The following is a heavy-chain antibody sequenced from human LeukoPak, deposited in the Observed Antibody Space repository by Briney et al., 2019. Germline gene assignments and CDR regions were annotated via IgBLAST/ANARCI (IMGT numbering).Heavy chain of an antibody. CDR2: INHSGST. D-gene: IGHD1-26*01. J-gene: IGHJ4*02. CDR3: ARVGGKKVGKGNYFDF. CDR1: GGSFSGYY. Sequence: SETLSLTCAVYGGSFSGYYWSWIRQPPGKGLEWIGEINHSGSTNYNPSLKNRVTISVDTSKNQFSLKLKSVTAADTTAYYCARVGGKKVGKGNYFDFWGRGTLVTVSS. V-gene: IGHV4-34*01.